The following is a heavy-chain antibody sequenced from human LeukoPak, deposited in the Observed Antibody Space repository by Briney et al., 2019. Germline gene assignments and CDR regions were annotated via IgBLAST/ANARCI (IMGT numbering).Heavy chain of an antibody. J-gene: IGHJ6*02. CDR3: TRDGLDYSDMDV. V-gene: IGHV3-74*01. Sequence: GGSLRLSCAASGFTLSRYWMHWVRQAPGKGLVWVSRTNTDGSSINYADSVKGRFTISRDNAKNTLYLQVNSLRVEDTAVYYCTRDGLDYSDMDVWGQGTTVTVSS. CDR1: GFTLSRYW. CDR2: TNTDGSSI.